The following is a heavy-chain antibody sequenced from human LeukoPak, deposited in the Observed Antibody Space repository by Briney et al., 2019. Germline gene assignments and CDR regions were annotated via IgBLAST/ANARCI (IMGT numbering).Heavy chain of an antibody. V-gene: IGHV4-34*01. J-gene: IGHJ6*03. Sequence: PSETLSLTCAVYGGSFSGYYWSWIRQPPGKGLEWIGEINHSGSTNYNPSLKSRVTISVDTSKNQFSLKLSSVTAADTAVYYCARGGPPTYYYYMDVWGKGTTVTVSS. CDR3: ARGGPPTYYYYMDV. CDR2: INHSGST. CDR1: GGSFSGYY.